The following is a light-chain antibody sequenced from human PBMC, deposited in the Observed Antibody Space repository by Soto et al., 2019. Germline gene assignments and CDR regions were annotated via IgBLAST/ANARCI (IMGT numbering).Light chain of an antibody. J-gene: IGKJ1*01. CDR3: QQYNSYPRT. Sequence: DIQMTQSPSTLSASVGDRVTITCRASQSISSWLDWYQQKPGKASKLLIYDASSLESGVPSRFSGSESETEFTITISSLQHDDFATYYCQQYNSYPRTFGQGTKVEIK. CDR2: DAS. V-gene: IGKV1-5*01. CDR1: QSISSW.